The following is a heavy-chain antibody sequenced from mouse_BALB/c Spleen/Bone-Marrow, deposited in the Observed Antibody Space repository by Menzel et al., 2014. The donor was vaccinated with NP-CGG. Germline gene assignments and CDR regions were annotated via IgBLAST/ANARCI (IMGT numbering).Heavy chain of an antibody. J-gene: IGHJ4*01. V-gene: IGHV1-14*01. D-gene: IGHD1-1*01. Sequence: EVQLVESGPESVKPGASVKMSCKASGYTFTNYVMHWVKQKPGQGLEWIGYINPYNDGTKYNEKFKGKATLTSDKSSGTAYMELSSLTSEDSAVYYCARRPSFYGSSYGAMDYWGQGTSVTVSS. CDR1: GYTFTNYV. CDR2: INPYNDGT. CDR3: ARRPSFYGSSYGAMDY.